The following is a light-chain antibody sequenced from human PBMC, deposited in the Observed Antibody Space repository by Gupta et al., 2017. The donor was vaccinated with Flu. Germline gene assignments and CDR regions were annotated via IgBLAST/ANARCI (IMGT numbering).Light chain of an antibody. J-gene: IGKJ5*01. Sequence: AWYQGKPGTAPKLLIYSASTLQGGVPSRFSGSGSGTEFTLTISSLQVEDSAMYYCQQVNAYPVTFGHGTRLDI. V-gene: IGKV1-9*01. CDR2: SAS. CDR3: QQVNAYPVT.